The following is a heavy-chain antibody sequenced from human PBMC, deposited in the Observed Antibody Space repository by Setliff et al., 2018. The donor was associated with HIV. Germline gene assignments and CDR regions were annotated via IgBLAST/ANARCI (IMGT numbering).Heavy chain of an antibody. CDR2: IYYTGRT. CDR1: GGSISGSNNH. CDR3: ARGDSSSWIFDY. J-gene: IGHJ4*02. D-gene: IGHD6-13*01. V-gene: IGHV4-39*07. Sequence: SETLSLTCTVSGGSISGSNNHWGWIRQSPGKGLEWIGSIYYTGRTYYNPSLKSRVIISVGTSKKQFFLKLSSVTAADTAVYYCARGDSSSWIFDYWGQGTLVTVSS.